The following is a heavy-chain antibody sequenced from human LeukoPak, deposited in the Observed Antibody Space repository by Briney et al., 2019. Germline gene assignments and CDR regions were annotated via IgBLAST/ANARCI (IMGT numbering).Heavy chain of an antibody. CDR1: GFTFSRYA. CDR3: ASSTPDYDILTTAFDI. D-gene: IGHD3-9*01. CDR2: ISYDGSNK. Sequence: GGSLRLSCAASGFTFSRYAMHWVRQAPGKGLEWVAVISYDGSNKYYADSVKGRFTISRDNSKNTLYLQMNSLRAEDTAVYYCASSTPDYDILTTAFDIWGQGTMVTVSS. V-gene: IGHV3-30-3*01. J-gene: IGHJ3*02.